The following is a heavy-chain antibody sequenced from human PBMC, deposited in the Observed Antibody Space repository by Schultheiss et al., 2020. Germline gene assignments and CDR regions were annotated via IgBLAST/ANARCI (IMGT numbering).Heavy chain of an antibody. D-gene: IGHD3-3*01. Sequence: SETLSLTCTVSGGSISSSSYYWGWIRQPPGKGLEWIGSIYYSGSTYYNPSLKSRVTISVDTSKNQFSLKLSSVTAADTAVYYCARRWYDFWSGSRLDPWGQGTLVTGSS. V-gene: IGHV4-39*01. CDR2: IYYSGST. J-gene: IGHJ5*02. CDR3: ARRWYDFWSGSRLDP. CDR1: GGSISSSSYY.